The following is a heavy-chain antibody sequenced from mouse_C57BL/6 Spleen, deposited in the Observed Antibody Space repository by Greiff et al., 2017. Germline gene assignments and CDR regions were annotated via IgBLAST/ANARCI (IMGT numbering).Heavy chain of an antibody. CDR3: ASTYYSNYFAY. J-gene: IGHJ3*01. CDR2: INPSSGYT. CDR1: GYTFTSYT. D-gene: IGHD2-5*01. Sequence: QVQLKQSGAELARPGASVKMSCKASGYTFTSYTMHWVKQRPGQGLEWIGYINPSSGYTKYNQKFKDKATLTADKSSSTAYMQLSSLTSEDSAVYYCASTYYSNYFAYWGQGTLVTVSA. V-gene: IGHV1-4*01.